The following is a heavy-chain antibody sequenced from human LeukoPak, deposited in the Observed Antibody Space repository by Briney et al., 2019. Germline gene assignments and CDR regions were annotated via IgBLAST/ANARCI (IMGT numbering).Heavy chain of an antibody. CDR3: VRSTLH. CDR1: GFTFSTSE. D-gene: IGHD2/OR15-2a*01. J-gene: IGHJ4*02. Sequence: PGGSLRLSCAASGFTFSTSEMNWVRQAPEKGLEWVSFISTSGSTIYYADSVKGRFTVSRDNAKNSLFLQMHSLRAEDTAVYYCVRSTLHWGQGTLVTVSS. V-gene: IGHV3-48*03. CDR2: ISTSGSTI.